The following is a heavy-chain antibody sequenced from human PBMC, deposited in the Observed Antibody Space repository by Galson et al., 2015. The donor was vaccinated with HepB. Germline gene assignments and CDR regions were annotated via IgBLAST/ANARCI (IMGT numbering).Heavy chain of an antibody. CDR3: ARDRRGYSGYDLGS. CDR1: GYTFTSYD. D-gene: IGHD5-12*01. Sequence: SVKVSCKASGYTFTSYDINWVRQATGQGLEWMGWMNPNSGNTGYAQKFQGRVTMTRNTSISTAYMELGSLRSEDTAVYYCARDRRGYSGYDLGSWGQGTLVTVSS. V-gene: IGHV1-8*01. CDR2: MNPNSGNT. J-gene: IGHJ4*02.